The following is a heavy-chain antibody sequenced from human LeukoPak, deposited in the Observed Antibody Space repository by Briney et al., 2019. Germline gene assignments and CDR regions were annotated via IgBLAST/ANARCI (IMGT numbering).Heavy chain of an antibody. J-gene: IGHJ4*02. Sequence: GGSLRLSCAASGLTFSDYYMTWIRQAPRKGLERVAYISSSGSTIYSADSVKGRFTVSRDNAKNSLFLHMNSLGAEDTAIYYCAIQITMIVVVPYFDYWGQGTLVTVSS. CDR3: AIQITMIVVVPYFDY. V-gene: IGHV3-11*04. CDR1: GLTFSDYY. D-gene: IGHD3-22*01. CDR2: ISSSGSTI.